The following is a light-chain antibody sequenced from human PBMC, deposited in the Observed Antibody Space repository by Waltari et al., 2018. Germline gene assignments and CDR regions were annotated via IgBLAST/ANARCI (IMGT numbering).Light chain of an antibody. CDR2: DAS. Sequence: EIVLTQSPATLSLSPGEIATLSCRASQNINTYLAWYQQKPGQAPRLLIYDASSRATGIQARFSGSGYGTDFTLTISSREPEDCAVYYGQQRSNWPPPTFGGGTKGDI. J-gene: IGKJ4*01. CDR1: QNINTY. CDR3: QQRSNWPPPT. V-gene: IGKV3-11*01.